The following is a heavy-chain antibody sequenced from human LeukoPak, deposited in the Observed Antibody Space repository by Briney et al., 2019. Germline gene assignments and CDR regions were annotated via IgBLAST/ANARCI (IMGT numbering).Heavy chain of an antibody. CDR1: GFTFSDYY. CDR2: ISSSGTTI. V-gene: IGHV3-11*01. CDR3: ARDPLGYSGYNYDDY. Sequence: GGSLRLSCAASGFTFSDYYMSWILQAPGKGLEWVSYISSSGTTIYYAGSVRGRFTISRDNAKNSLYLQMNSLRAEDTAVYYCARDPLGYSGYNYDDYWGQGTLVTVSS. J-gene: IGHJ4*02. D-gene: IGHD5-12*01.